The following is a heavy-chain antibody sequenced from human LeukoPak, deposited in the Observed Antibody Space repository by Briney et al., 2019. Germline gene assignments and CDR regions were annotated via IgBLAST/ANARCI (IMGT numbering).Heavy chain of an antibody. D-gene: IGHD2-21*01. CDR1: SGSSYY. CDR3: ARDGLHTGHFDY. J-gene: IGHJ4*02. V-gene: IGHV3-69-1*01. Sequence: SGSSYYWGWIRQAPGKGLEWVSTVSDSSDVHYSDSVKGRFTISRDNARNSLYLQMNSLRDEDTAVYYCARDGLHTGHFDYWGQGTLVTVSS. CDR2: VSDSSDV.